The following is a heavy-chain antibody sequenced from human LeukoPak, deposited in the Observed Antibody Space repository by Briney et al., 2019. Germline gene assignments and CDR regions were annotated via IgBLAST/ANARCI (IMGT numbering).Heavy chain of an antibody. J-gene: IGHJ4*02. V-gene: IGHV4-59*01. Sequence: SETLSLTCTVSGPSISSYYWSWIRQPPGKGLEWIGYIYYSGSTNYNPSLKSRVTISVDTSKNQFSLKLSSVTAADAAVYYCARGAVAAPNFDYWGQGTLVTVSS. CDR1: GPSISSYY. CDR3: ARGAVAAPNFDY. CDR2: IYYSGST. D-gene: IGHD6-19*01.